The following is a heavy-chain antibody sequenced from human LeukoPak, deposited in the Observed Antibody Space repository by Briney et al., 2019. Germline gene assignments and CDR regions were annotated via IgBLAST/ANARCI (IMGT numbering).Heavy chain of an antibody. CDR2: IYYSGST. CDR1: SGSISSGDYY. J-gene: IGHJ5*02. CDR3: ARGSYESSSWFDP. V-gene: IGHV4-30-4*01. Sequence: SETVSLTCTVSSGSISSGDYYWSWIRQPPGKGLEWIGYIYYSGSTYYNPSLKSRVTISVDTSKNQFSLKLSSVTAADTAVYYCARGSYESSSWFDPWGQGTVVTVSS. D-gene: IGHD3-22*01.